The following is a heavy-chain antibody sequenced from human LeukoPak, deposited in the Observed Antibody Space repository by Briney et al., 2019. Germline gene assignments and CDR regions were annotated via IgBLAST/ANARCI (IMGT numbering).Heavy chain of an antibody. J-gene: IGHJ5*02. CDR3: TSRLIAAAGLNWFDP. V-gene: IGHV3-15*01. D-gene: IGHD6-13*01. Sequence: GGSLRLSCAASGFTFSNAWMSWVRQAPGKGLEWVGRIKSKTDGGTTDYAAPVKGRFTISRDDSKNTLYLQMNSLKTEDTAVYYCTSRLIAAAGLNWFDPWGQGTLVTVSS. CDR2: IKSKTDGGTT. CDR1: GFTFSNAW.